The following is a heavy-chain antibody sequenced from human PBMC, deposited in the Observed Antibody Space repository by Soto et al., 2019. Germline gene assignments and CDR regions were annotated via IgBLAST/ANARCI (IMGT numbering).Heavy chain of an antibody. V-gene: IGHV3-21*01. D-gene: IGHD5-18*01. CDR2: ISSSSSYI. J-gene: IGHJ4*02. Sequence: EVQLVESGGGLVKPGGSLRLSCAASGFTFSSYSMNWVRQAPGKGLEWVSSISSSSSYIYYADSVKGRFTISRDNAKNSLYLQMNSLRAEDTAVYYCARPLLVDTAIGVFDYWGQGTLVTVSS. CDR3: ARPLLVDTAIGVFDY. CDR1: GFTFSSYS.